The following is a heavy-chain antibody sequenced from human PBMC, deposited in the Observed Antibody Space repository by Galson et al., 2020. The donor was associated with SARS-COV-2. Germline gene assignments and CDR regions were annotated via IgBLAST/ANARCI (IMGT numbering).Heavy chain of an antibody. V-gene: IGHV4-59*08. D-gene: IGHD2-15*01. J-gene: IGHJ4*02. CDR1: GGPFSRYN. CDR2: VYYNGNT. Sequence: SETLSLTCTLSGGPFSRYNGSWIRQPPGKALEWIGYVYYNGNTNYNPSLKSRVSISVDKSENQFSLKLSSVTAADTAMYYWARHDSVVAYFDYWGQGALVTVSS. CDR3: ARHDSVVAYFDY.